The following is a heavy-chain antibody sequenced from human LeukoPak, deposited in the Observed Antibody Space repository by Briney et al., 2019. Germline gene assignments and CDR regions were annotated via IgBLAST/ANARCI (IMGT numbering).Heavy chain of an antibody. J-gene: IGHJ4*02. V-gene: IGHV4-39*01. Sequence: SETLSLTCTVSGGSISSSRYSWGWIRQPPGKGLEWIGSIYYSGSTYYNPSLKSRVTISVDTSKNQFSLKLSSVTAADTAVYYCARRRVGGYYDSSGYYIDYWDQGTLVTVSS. D-gene: IGHD3-22*01. CDR2: IYYSGST. CDR3: ARRRVGGYYDSSGYYIDY. CDR1: GGSISSSRYS.